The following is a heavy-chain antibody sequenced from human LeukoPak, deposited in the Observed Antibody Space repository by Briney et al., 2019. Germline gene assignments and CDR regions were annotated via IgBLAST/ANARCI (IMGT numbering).Heavy chain of an antibody. CDR2: INQDGSEK. Sequence: GGSLRLSCAASGFRFSSYWMSWVRQAPGKGPEWVANINQDGSEKYYVDSVKGRFTVSRDNAKNSLFLQMNSLRTEDTGVYYCARDGHPFDSWGQGTLVTVSS. J-gene: IGHJ4*02. V-gene: IGHV3-7*01. CDR3: ARDGHPFDS. CDR1: GFRFSSYW.